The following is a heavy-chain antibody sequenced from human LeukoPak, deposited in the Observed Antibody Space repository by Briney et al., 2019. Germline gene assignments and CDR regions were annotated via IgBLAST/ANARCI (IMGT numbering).Heavy chain of an antibody. CDR2: IYPGDSDT. CDR1: GYTFISYW. CDR3: ARRIAGCGVDY. D-gene: IGHD6-13*01. V-gene: IGHV5-51*01. Sequence: GESLKISCKGSGYTFISYWIGWVRQMPGKGLEWMGIIYPGDSDTRYSPSFQGQVTISADKPISTAYLQWRSLKASDSAMYYCARRIAGCGVDYWGQGTLVTVSS. J-gene: IGHJ4*02.